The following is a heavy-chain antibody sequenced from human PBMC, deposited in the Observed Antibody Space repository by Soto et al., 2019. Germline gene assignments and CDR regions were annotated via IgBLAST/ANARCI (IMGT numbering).Heavy chain of an antibody. J-gene: IGHJ4*02. CDR2: IYPGDSDT. Sequence: PGESLKISCKGSGYSFTSYWIGWVRQMPGHGLEWMGIIYPGDSDTRYSPSFQGQVTISADKSISTAYLQWSSLKASDTAMYYCARWRDYGDYVSPPEYYFDYWGQGTLVTVSS. V-gene: IGHV5-51*01. CDR3: ARWRDYGDYVSPPEYYFDY. D-gene: IGHD4-17*01. CDR1: GYSFTSYW.